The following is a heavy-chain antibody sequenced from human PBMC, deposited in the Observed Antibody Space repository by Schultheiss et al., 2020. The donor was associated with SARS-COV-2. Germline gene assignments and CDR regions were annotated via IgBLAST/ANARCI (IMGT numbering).Heavy chain of an antibody. D-gene: IGHD5-18*01. Sequence: SETLSLTCAVSGGSISSGGYYWSWIRQPPGKGLEWIGYIYYSGSTNYNPSLKSRVTISVDTSKNQFSLKLSSVTAADTAVYYCARATAMVTWYGMDVWGQGTTVTVSS. CDR3: ARATAMVTWYGMDV. CDR2: IYYSGST. J-gene: IGHJ6*02. V-gene: IGHV4-61*08. CDR1: GGSISSGGYY.